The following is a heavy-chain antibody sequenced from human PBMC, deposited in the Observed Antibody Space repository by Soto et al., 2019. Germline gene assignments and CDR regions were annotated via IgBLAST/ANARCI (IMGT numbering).Heavy chain of an antibody. CDR3: ARDSIEYDFWSGYSDY. CDR1: GYTFTSYG. J-gene: IGHJ4*02. V-gene: IGHV1-18*01. CDR2: ISAYNGNT. D-gene: IGHD3-3*01. Sequence: ASVKVSCKASGYTFTSYGISWVRQAPGQGLEWMGWISAYNGNTNYAQKLQGRVTMTTDTSTSTAYMELRSLRSDDTAVYYCARDSIEYDFWSGYSDYWGQGTLVTVSS.